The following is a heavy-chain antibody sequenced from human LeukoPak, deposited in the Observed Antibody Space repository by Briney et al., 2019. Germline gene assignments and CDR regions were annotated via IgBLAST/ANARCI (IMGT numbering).Heavy chain of an antibody. V-gene: IGHV4-59*01. D-gene: IGHD3-3*01. J-gene: IGHJ3*02. CDR1: GGSISSYY. CDR2: ICYSGST. CDR3: ARVRVVNDDDAFDI. Sequence: PSETLSLTCTVSGGSISSYYWSWIRQPPGKGLEWIGYICYSGSTNYNPSLKSRVTISVDTSKNQFSLKLSSVTAADTAVYYCARVRVVNDDDAFDIWGQGTMVTVSS.